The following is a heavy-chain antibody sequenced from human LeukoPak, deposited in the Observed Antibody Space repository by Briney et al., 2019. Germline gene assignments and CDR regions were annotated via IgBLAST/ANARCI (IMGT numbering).Heavy chain of an antibody. Sequence: ASVKVSCKASGYTFTGYYMHWVRQAPGQGLEWMGRINPNSGGTNYAQKFQGRVTMTRDTSISTAYMELSRLRSDDTAVYYCASTPVVPAAIGSPFDYWGQGTLVTVSS. J-gene: IGHJ4*02. D-gene: IGHD2-2*02. CDR1: GYTFTGYY. CDR3: ASTPVVPAAIGSPFDY. V-gene: IGHV1-2*06. CDR2: INPNSGGT.